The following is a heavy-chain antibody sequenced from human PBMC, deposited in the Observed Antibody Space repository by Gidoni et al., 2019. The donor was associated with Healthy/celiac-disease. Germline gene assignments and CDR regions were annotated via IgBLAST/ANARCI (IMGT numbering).Heavy chain of an antibody. Sequence: QVQLVESGGGLVKPGGSLRLPCAASGFTFSDYYMSWIRQDPGKGLGWVSYISSSCSTIYYADSVKGRFTISRDNAKNSLYLQMNSLRAEDTAVYYCARILGSVPAVADYWGQGTLVTVSS. CDR3: ARILGSVPAVADY. CDR1: GFTFSDYY. D-gene: IGHD2-2*01. J-gene: IGHJ4*02. V-gene: IGHV3-11*01. CDR2: ISSSCSTI.